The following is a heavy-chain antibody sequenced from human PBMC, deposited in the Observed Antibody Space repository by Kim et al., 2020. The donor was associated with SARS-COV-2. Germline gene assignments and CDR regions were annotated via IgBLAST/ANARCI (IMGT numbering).Heavy chain of an antibody. V-gene: IGHV4-34*01. D-gene: IGHD2-8*01. Sequence: SETLSLTCAVSGASFSDNYWSWVRQPPGKGLEWVGEIDDSGKPNYNPSLKGRVTIPLDTSRNQFSLTVKSVTAADTAVYYCARVRTNARTTGSFDPWGQGILVTVSS. CDR2: IDDSGKP. J-gene: IGHJ5*02. CDR3: ARVRTNARTTGSFDP. CDR1: GASFSDNY.